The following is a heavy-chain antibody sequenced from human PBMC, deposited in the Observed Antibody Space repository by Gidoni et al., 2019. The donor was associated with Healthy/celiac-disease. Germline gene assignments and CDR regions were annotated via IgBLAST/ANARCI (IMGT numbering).Heavy chain of an antibody. Sequence: QVQLVESGGGLVKPGGSLRLSCAASGFTFSDYYMSWIRQAPGKGLEWVSYISSSSSYTNYADSVKGRFTISRDNAKNALYLQMNSLRAEDTAVYYCARDLYYGSDYYYGMDVWGQGTTVTVSS. V-gene: IGHV3-11*06. J-gene: IGHJ6*02. CDR2: ISSSSSYT. D-gene: IGHD3-10*01. CDR1: GFTFSDYY. CDR3: ARDLYYGSDYYYGMDV.